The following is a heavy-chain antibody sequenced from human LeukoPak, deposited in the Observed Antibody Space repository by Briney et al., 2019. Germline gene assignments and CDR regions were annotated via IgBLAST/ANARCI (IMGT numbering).Heavy chain of an antibody. V-gene: IGHV3-23*01. Sequence: GVSLRLSCAASGFTFSSYAMNWVRQAPGKGLEWVAGISSGDRTFHAESVKGRFTISRDKSKDTLYLQMNSLRAEDTAVYYCAKDATASPYFHWFDNWGQGTQVIVSS. CDR3: AKDATASPYFHWFDN. D-gene: IGHD3-9*01. CDR1: GFTFSSYA. J-gene: IGHJ4*02. CDR2: ISSGDRT.